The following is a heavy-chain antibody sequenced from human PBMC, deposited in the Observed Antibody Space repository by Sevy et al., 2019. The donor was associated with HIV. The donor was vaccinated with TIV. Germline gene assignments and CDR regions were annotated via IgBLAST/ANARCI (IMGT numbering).Heavy chain of an antibody. CDR1: GFTFSSYA. CDR3: ARDLPSSSWTGWFDP. D-gene: IGHD6-13*01. J-gene: IGHJ5*02. CDR2: ISYDGSNK. Sequence: GGSLRLSCAASGFTFSSYAMHWVRQAPGKGLEWVAVISYDGSNKYYADSVKGRFTISRDNPKNTLYLQMNSLRAEDTAVYYCARDLPSSSWTGWFDPWGQGTLVTVSS. V-gene: IGHV3-30-3*01.